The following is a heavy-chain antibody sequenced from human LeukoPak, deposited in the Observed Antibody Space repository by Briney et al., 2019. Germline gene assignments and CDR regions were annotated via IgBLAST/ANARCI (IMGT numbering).Heavy chain of an antibody. CDR2: IDASGGST. D-gene: IGHD1-14*01. CDR1: GFTFSNYG. J-gene: IGHJ4*02. V-gene: IGHV3-23*01. CDR3: VIVNPLASDH. Sequence: PGGSLRLSCAASGFTFSNYGMSWLRQPPGKGPEWVSTIDASGGSTYYADSVKGRFTISRDNSKNTLCLQMNSLRAEDTAVYYCVIVNPLASDHWGQGTLVTVSS.